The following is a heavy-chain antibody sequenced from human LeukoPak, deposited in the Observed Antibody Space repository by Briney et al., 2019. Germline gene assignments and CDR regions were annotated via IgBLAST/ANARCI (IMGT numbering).Heavy chain of an antibody. CDR3: ARHGYDYDSSGPEIDS. CDR1: GGSISSSSYY. J-gene: IGHJ4*02. D-gene: IGHD3-22*01. CDR2: IYYRENT. Sequence: SETLSLTCTVSGGSISSSSYYWGWIRQPPGKGLEFIGSIYYRENTYYNPSLKSRVTISVDTSKNQFSLKLSSVTAADTAVYYCARHGYDYDSSGPEIDSWGQGTLVTVSS. V-gene: IGHV4-39*01.